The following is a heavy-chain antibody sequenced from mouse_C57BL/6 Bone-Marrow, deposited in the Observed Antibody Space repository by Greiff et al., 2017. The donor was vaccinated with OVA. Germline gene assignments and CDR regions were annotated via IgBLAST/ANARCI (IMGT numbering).Heavy chain of an antibody. CDR2: IYPGSGST. CDR1: GYTFTSYW. V-gene: IGHV1-55*01. Sequence: QVQLQQPGAELVKPGASVTMSCKASGYTFTSYWITWVKQRPGQGLAWIGDIYPGSGSTKYNEKFKSKATLTVDTSSSTAYMQLSSLTSEDSAVYYCARSLLFIPDYWGQGTTLTVSS. D-gene: IGHD1-1*01. J-gene: IGHJ2*01. CDR3: ARSLLFIPDY.